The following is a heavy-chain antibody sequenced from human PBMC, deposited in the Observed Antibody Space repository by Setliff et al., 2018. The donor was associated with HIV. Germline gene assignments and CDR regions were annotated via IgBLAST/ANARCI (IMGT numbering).Heavy chain of an antibody. J-gene: IGHJ6*02. V-gene: IGHV1-18*01. Sequence: ASVKVSCKASGYTISAHGVSWVRHVPGHGLEWMGWISGDTGDIKYSQKFHGRVTITADKSTSTAYMELSSLRSEDTAVYYCARPQWELGVDYYGMDVWGQGTTVTVSS. CDR1: GYTISAHG. CDR3: ARPQWELGVDYYGMDV. CDR2: ISGDTGDI. D-gene: IGHD1-26*01.